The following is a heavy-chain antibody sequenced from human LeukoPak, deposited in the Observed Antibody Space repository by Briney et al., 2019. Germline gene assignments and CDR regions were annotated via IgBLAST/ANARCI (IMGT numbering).Heavy chain of an antibody. V-gene: IGHV3-30*03. J-gene: IGHJ4*02. D-gene: IGHD3-9*01. CDR3: ARGFTAYYDILTGYFDY. CDR2: ISYDGSNK. Sequence: PGRSLRLSCAASGFTFSSYGMHWVRQAPGKGLEWVAVISYDGSNKYYADSVKGRFTISRDNSKNTLYLQMNSLRAEDTAVYYCARGFTAYYDILTGYFDYWGQGTLVTVSS. CDR1: GFTFSSYG.